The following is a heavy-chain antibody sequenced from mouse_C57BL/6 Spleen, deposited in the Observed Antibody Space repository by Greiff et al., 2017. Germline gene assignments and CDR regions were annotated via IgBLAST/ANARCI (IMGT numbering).Heavy chain of an antibody. J-gene: IGHJ3*01. CDR3: ARSGSNYTWFAY. V-gene: IGHV1-81*01. D-gene: IGHD2-5*01. CDR2: IYPRSGNT. CDR1: GYTFTSYG. Sequence: VQLQESGAELARPGASVKLSCKASGYTFTSYGISWVKQRTGQGLEWIGEIYPRSGNTYYNEKFKGKATLTADKSSSTAYMELRSLTSEDSAVYFCARSGSNYTWFAYWGQGTLVTVSA.